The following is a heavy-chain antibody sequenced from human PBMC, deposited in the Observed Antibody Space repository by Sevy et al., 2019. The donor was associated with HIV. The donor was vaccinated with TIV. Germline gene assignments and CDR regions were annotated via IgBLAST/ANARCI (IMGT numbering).Heavy chain of an antibody. D-gene: IGHD3-3*01. J-gene: IGHJ4*02. V-gene: IGHV3-23*01. CDR2: ISHTSESS. CDR1: GFTLSSYV. Sequence: GGSLRLSCAASGFTLSSYVMSWVRHSPGKGLEWVSTISHTSESSNYADSVKGRFTISRDNSKNTLYLQMNSLRVEDMAVYYCAGRRVGDFWSGSVRGPWAGGPLFDYWGQGTLVTVSS. CDR3: AGRRVGDFWSGSVRGPWAGGPLFDY.